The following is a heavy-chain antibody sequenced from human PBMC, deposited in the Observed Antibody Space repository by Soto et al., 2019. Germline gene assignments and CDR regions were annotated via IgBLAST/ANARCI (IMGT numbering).Heavy chain of an antibody. J-gene: IGHJ4*02. Sequence: GGSLRLSCAASGFTFSSYAMHWVRQAPGKGLEWVAVISYDGSNKYYADSVKGRFTISRDNSKNTLYLQMNSLRAEDTAVYYCARDYYYDSSGYYDDYWGQGTLVTVSS. V-gene: IGHV3-30-3*01. CDR2: ISYDGSNK. CDR1: GFTFSSYA. CDR3: ARDYYYDSSGYYDDY. D-gene: IGHD3-22*01.